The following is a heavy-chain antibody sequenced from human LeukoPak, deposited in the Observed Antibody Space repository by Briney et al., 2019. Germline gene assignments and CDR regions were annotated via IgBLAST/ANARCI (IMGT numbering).Heavy chain of an antibody. CDR2: ISASGHYI. CDR1: GFTFRSFA. D-gene: IGHD2-2*01. Sequence: GGSLRLSCEASGFTFRSFAMSWVRQAPGKGLEWLSGISASGHYIYQGDSVKGRFTISRDNSKNTLYIEINSLRVEDTAVYYCARDGSWGDYQFYFYMDVWGKGTTVTVSS. CDR3: ARDGSWGDYQFYFYMDV. J-gene: IGHJ6*03. V-gene: IGHV3-23*01.